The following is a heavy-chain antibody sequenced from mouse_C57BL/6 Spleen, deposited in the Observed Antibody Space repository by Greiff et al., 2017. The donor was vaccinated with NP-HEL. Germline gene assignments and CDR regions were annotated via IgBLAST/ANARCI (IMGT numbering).Heavy chain of an antibody. CDR1: GFSLTSYG. V-gene: IGHV2-6*01. Sequence: VQLVESGPGLVAPSQSLSITCTVSGFSLTSYGVDWVRQSPGKGLEWLGVIWGVGSTNYNSALKSRLSISKDNSKSEVFLKMNMLQTDDTAMYYCASEDYSRLDYWGQGTLVTVSA. CDR2: IWGVGST. CDR3: ASEDYSRLDY. D-gene: IGHD2-5*01. J-gene: IGHJ3*01.